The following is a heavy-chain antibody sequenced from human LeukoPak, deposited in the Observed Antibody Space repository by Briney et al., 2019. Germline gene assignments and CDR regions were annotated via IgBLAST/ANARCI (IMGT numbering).Heavy chain of an antibody. Sequence: PSETLSLTCTVSGGSFSSFYWSWIRQPPGKGLEWIGYIYYSGSPNYYPSLKNRVTISVDTSKNQFSLKLSSVTAADTAVYYCARWPNCSSTSCPLDYWGQGTLLTVSS. CDR1: GGSFSSFY. CDR3: ARWPNCSSTSCPLDY. J-gene: IGHJ4*02. V-gene: IGHV4-59*01. CDR2: IYYSGSP. D-gene: IGHD2-2*01.